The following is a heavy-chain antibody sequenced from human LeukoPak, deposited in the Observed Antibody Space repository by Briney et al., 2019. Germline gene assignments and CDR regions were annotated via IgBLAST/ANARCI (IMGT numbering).Heavy chain of an antibody. D-gene: IGHD2-15*01. CDR1: GGTFKNYA. J-gene: IGHJ3*02. V-gene: IGHV1-69*01. CDR3: GRVSCGGNCYSLIGTFDI. Sequence: GASVKVSCKASGGTFKNYAISWVRQAPGQGLEWMGGILLIFGTTNYAQKFQARVTITADESTSTAYMEMSSLRSEDTAVYYCGRVSCGGNCYSLIGTFDIWGQGTMVTVSS. CDR2: ILLIFGTT.